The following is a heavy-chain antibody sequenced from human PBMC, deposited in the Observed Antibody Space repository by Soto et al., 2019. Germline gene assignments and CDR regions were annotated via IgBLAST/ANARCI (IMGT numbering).Heavy chain of an antibody. CDR1: GFTVGSHA. V-gene: IGHV3-23*01. J-gene: IGHJ6*02. D-gene: IGHD2-8*01. CDR2: ISGSGDGT. Sequence: PGGSLGLSCAASGFTVGSHAMSWVRQAPGKGLEWVSSISGSGDGTYYGDSVKGRFTISRDSSSSTLYLQMDNLRGEDTAVYFCTRSRRGILMVYGFGGMDVWGQGTTVTVSS. CDR3: TRSRRGILMVYGFGGMDV.